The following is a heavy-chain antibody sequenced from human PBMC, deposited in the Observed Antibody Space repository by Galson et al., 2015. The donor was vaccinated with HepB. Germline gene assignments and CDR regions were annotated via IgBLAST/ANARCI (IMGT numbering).Heavy chain of an antibody. CDR1: GYTFTSYG. V-gene: IGHV1-18*04. CDR3: ARMAGAYYYDSSDY. J-gene: IGHJ4*02. CDR2: ISAYNGNT. Sequence: SVKVSCKASGYTFTSYGISWVRQAPGQGLEWMGWISAYNGNTNYAQKLQGRVTMTTDTSTSTAYMELRSLRSDDTAVYYCARMAGAYYYDSSDYWGQGTLVTVSS. D-gene: IGHD3-22*01.